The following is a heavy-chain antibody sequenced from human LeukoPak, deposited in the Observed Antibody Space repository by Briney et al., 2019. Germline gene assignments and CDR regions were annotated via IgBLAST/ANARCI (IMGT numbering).Heavy chain of an antibody. Sequence: HGESLKISCKGSGYSFTSYWIGWVRQMPGKGLEWMGIIYPGDSDTRYSPSFQGQVTISADKSISTAYLQWSSLKASDTAMYYCARLLFVESSRGRPGDYDFWSGPGYWGQGTLVTVSS. CDR2: IYPGDSDT. CDR3: ARLLFVESSRGRPGDYDFWSGPGY. D-gene: IGHD3-3*01. V-gene: IGHV5-51*01. CDR1: GYSFTSYW. J-gene: IGHJ4*02.